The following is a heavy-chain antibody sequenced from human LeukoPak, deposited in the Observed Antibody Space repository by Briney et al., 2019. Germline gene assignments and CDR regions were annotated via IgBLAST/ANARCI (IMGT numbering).Heavy chain of an antibody. CDR3: ARLQSSSNV. D-gene: IGHD2-2*01. CDR1: GGSISSTTYY. J-gene: IGHJ6*04. Sequence: TSETLSLTCTVSGGSISSTTYYWGWIRQPPGKGLEWIGSMYYSGSTYYNPSLESRVTISVDTSKYQFSLKLTSVTAADTAVYYCARLQSSSNVWGKGTTVTVSS. V-gene: IGHV4-39*07. CDR2: MYYSGST.